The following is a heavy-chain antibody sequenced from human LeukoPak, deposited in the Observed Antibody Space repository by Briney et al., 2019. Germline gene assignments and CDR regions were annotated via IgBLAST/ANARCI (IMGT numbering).Heavy chain of an antibody. CDR1: GYXFTGYY. J-gene: IGHJ3*02. V-gene: IGHV1-2*02. Sequence: ASVKVSCKASGYXFTGYYIHWVRQAPGQGLEWLGWINPNSGGTNYAQKFQGRATMTRDTSISTAYMELSRLRSDDTAVYYCARDRGSYFSDAFDTWGQGTMVTVSS. CDR3: ARDRGSYFSDAFDT. CDR2: INPNSGGT. D-gene: IGHD1-26*01.